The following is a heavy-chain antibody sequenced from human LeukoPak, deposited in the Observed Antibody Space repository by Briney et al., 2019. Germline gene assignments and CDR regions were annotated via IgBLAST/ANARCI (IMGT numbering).Heavy chain of an antibody. Sequence: SVKVSCKASGFTFATSAVQWVRQARGQRLEWIGWIVVGSGHTNYAQKFQERVTITRDMSTSTAYMELSSPRSEDTAVYYCAATLTVTMGTTYYGMDVWGQGTTVTVSS. V-gene: IGHV1-58*01. J-gene: IGHJ6*02. CDR1: GFTFATSA. CDR3: AATLTVTMGTTYYGMDV. CDR2: IVVGSGHT. D-gene: IGHD4-17*01.